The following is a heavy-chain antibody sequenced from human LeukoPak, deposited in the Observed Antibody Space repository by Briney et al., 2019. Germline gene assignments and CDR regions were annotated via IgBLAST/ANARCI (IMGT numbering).Heavy chain of an antibody. CDR3: ARRGGSYNDY. CDR2: ISSDGSTT. Sequence: GGSLRLSCAASGFIFTTYSVNWVRQAPGKGLVWVSRISSDGSTTSYADSVKGRFTISRDNAKNTLYLQMSSLRAEDTAVYYCARRGGSYNDYWGQGTLVTVSS. D-gene: IGHD1-26*01. V-gene: IGHV3-74*01. J-gene: IGHJ4*02. CDR1: GFIFTTYS.